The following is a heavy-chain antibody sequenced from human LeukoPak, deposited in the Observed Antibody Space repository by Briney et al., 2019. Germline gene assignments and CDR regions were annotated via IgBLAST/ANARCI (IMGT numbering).Heavy chain of an antibody. Sequence: GGSLRLSCAASGFTFSSYSMNWVRQAPGKGLEWVSSISSTSTYIYYADSLKGRFTISRDNAKDSLYLQMNSLRAEDTAVYYCARDRAAAARQPVDYWGQGTLVTVSS. CDR1: GFTFSSYS. V-gene: IGHV3-21*01. D-gene: IGHD6-13*01. J-gene: IGHJ4*02. CDR3: ARDRAAAARQPVDY. CDR2: ISSTSTYI.